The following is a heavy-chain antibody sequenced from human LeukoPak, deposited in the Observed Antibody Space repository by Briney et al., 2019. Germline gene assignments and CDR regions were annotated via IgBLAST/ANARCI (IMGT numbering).Heavy chain of an antibody. Sequence: GGSLRLSCVASGLTFSSYAMSWVRQAPGKGLEWVSAISGRGGSTYYADSVNGRFTISRDNSKNTLYLQMNSLRAEDTAVYYCAKDRPSGSYGGDFDYWGQGTLVTVSS. J-gene: IGHJ4*02. V-gene: IGHV3-23*01. D-gene: IGHD1-26*01. CDR3: AKDRPSGSYGGDFDY. CDR1: GLTFSSYA. CDR2: ISGRGGST.